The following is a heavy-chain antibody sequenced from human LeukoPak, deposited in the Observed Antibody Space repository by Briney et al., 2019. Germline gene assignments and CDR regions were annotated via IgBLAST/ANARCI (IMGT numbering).Heavy chain of an antibody. Sequence: TGGSLRLSCAASGFTFSDDYMSWIRQAQGKGLEWVSYISSRSNYTNYADSAKGRFTISRDNAKHSLYLQMNSLRAEDTAVYYCARGEEYSSSSGPVDYWGQGTLVTVSS. CDR3: ARGEEYSSSSGPVDY. D-gene: IGHD6-6*01. CDR1: GFTFSDDY. CDR2: ISSRSNYT. J-gene: IGHJ4*02. V-gene: IGHV3-11*06.